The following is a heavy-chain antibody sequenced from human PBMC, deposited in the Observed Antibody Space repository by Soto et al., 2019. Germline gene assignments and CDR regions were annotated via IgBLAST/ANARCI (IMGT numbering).Heavy chain of an antibody. CDR2: INHSGST. CDR1: GGSFSGYY. Sequence: SETLSLTCAVYGGSFSGYYWSWIRQPPGKGLEWIGEINHSGSTNYNPSLKSRVTISVDTSKNQFSLKLSSVTAADTAVYYCARRTVTTMDVWGKGTTVTVSS. V-gene: IGHV4-34*01. CDR3: ARRTVTTMDV. D-gene: IGHD4-4*01. J-gene: IGHJ6*04.